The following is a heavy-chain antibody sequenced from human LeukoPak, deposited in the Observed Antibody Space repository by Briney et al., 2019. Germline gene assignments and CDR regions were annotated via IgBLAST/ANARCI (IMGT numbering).Heavy chain of an antibody. V-gene: IGHV3-9*01. CDR1: GFTFDDYA. Sequence: GGSLRLSCAASGFTFDDYAMHWVRQAPGKGLEWVSGISWNSGSIGYADSAKGRFTISRDNAKNSLYLQMNSLRAEDTALYYCAKDSYYDSSGPTRFDYWGQGTLVTVSS. CDR2: ISWNSGSI. J-gene: IGHJ4*02. CDR3: AKDSYYDSSGPTRFDY. D-gene: IGHD3-22*01.